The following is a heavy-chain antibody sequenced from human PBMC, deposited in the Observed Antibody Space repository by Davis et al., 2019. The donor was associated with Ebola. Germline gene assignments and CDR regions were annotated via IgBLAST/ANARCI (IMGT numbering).Heavy chain of an antibody. D-gene: IGHD4-17*01. CDR2: ISYAGTNK. V-gene: IGHV3-30*03. Sequence: SLKISCAASGFTYIYYGMHWVRQAPGKGLEWVAVISYAGTNKYYADSVKGRFTISKDNSKNTLYLQMNSLRAEDTAVYYCARDAWYGDYGGYWYFDLWGRGTLVTVSS. CDR3: ARDAWYGDYGGYWYFDL. J-gene: IGHJ2*01. CDR1: GFTYIYYG.